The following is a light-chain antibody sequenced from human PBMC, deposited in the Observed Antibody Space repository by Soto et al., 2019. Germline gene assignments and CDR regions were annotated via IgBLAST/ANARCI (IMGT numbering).Light chain of an antibody. CDR2: AAS. V-gene: IGKV1-39*01. CDR1: QSIGKH. Sequence: DVQVTQSPASLSASVGDTVTITCRASQSIGKHLNWYQQKPGKAPKFLIYAASSLQSGVPSRFSGSGSGTDFTLTISSLQPEDCGTYYCQQANSFPITFRHSTKVHI. CDR3: QQANSFPIT. J-gene: IGKJ1*01.